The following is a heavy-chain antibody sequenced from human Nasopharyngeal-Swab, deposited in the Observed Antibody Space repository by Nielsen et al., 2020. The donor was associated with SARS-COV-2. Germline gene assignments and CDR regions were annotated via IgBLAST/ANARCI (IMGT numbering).Heavy chain of an antibody. CDR1: GFTFRTYW. J-gene: IGHJ4*02. CDR2: VNSDGSLI. CDR3: ARGMGDY. V-gene: IGHV3-74*03. Sequence: GESLKISCAASGFTFRTYWMHWVRQVPGKGLVWASRVNSDGSLITYADSVKGRFTISRDNARSTLYLQMNSVRAEDTAVYYCARGMGDYWGRGTLVTVSS. D-gene: IGHD1-26*01.